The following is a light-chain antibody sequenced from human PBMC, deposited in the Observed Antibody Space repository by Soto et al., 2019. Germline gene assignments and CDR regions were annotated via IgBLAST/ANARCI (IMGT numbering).Light chain of an antibody. CDR3: QQYGSSSWT. J-gene: IGKJ1*01. Sequence: EIVLTQSPGTLSLPPGERATLSCRASQSVRSSYLAWYQQKFGQAPRLLIYGASSRATGIPDRFSGSGSGTDFTLTISRLEPEVFAVYYCQQYGSSSWTFGQGTKVEIK. CDR1: QSVRSSY. V-gene: IGKV3-20*01. CDR2: GAS.